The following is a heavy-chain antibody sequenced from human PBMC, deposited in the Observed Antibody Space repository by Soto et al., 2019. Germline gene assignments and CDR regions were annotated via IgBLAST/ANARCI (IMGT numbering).Heavy chain of an antibody. CDR1: GGTFSSYA. Sequence: SVKVSCKASGGTFSSYAISWVRQAPGQGLEWVGGIIPIFGTANYAQKFQGRVTITADESTSTAYMELSSLRSEDTAVYYCARTGHNWNRAYYYYYGMDVWGQGTTVTVSS. V-gene: IGHV1-69*13. CDR3: ARTGHNWNRAYYYYYGMDV. D-gene: IGHD1-20*01. J-gene: IGHJ6*02. CDR2: IIPIFGTA.